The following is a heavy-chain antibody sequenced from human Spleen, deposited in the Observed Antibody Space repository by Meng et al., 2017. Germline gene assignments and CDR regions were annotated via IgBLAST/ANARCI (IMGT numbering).Heavy chain of an antibody. J-gene: IGHJ5*02. D-gene: IGHD2/OR15-2a*01. Sequence: SGSTYYNPSLKSRVTISVDTSKNQFSLKVTSVTAADTAMYYCVRNSIGNYNWFDPWGQGTLVTVSS. CDR3: VRNSIGNYNWFDP. V-gene: IGHV4-30-2*04. CDR2: SGST.